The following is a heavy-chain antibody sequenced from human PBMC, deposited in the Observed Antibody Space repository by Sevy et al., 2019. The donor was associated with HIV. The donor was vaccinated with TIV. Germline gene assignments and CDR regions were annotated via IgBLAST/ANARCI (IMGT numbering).Heavy chain of an antibody. CDR1: GGSISSGGYS. D-gene: IGHD2-15*01. V-gene: IGHV4-30-2*01. Sequence: SETLSLTCAVSGGSISSGGYSWSWIRQPPGKGLEWIGYIYHSGSTYYNPSLKSRVTISVDRSKNQFSLKLSSVTAADTAVYYCARGRYCSGGSCSLSAFDIWGQGTMVTVSS. CDR2: IYHSGST. CDR3: ARGRYCSGGSCSLSAFDI. J-gene: IGHJ3*02.